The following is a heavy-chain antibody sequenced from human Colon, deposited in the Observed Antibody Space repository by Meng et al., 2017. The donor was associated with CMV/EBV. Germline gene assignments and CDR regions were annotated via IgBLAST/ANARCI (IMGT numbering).Heavy chain of an antibody. CDR1: GFTFSKAW. CDR2: IKSKTDYETA. V-gene: IGHV3-15*01. J-gene: IGHJ5*02. CDR3: AANSDLATRPLINL. D-gene: IGHD2-2*01. Sequence: GESLKISCAASGFTFSKAWLIWLRQAPGKGLEWIGRIKSKTDYETADYAAPVKGRFTISRDDSKNMFFLQMNSLTTDDTAFYYCAANSDLATRPLINLWGQGTLVTVSS.